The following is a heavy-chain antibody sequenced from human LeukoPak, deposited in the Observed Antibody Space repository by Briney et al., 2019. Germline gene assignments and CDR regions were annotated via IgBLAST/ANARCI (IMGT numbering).Heavy chain of an antibody. D-gene: IGHD3-3*01. CDR1: GFTFSSYA. Sequence: PGGSLRLSCAASGFTFSSYAMSWVRQAPGKGLEWVSAIRGSGDITYYSDSVKGRFTISRDNSKHTLFLQMNSLRAEDTAVYYCAKDVSSDDFWSGYYLYYFDYWGQGTLVTVSS. V-gene: IGHV3-23*01. J-gene: IGHJ4*02. CDR3: AKDVSSDDFWSGYYLYYFDY. CDR2: IRGSGDIT.